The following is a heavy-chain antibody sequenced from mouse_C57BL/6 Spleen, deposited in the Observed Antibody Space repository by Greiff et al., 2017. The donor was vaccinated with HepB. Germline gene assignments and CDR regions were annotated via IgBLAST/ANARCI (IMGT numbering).Heavy chain of an antibody. V-gene: IGHV1-64*01. D-gene: IGHD1-1*01. CDR1: GYTFTSYW. Sequence: VKLMESGAELVKPGASVKLSCKASGYTFTSYWMHWVKQRPGQGLEWIGMIHPNSGSTNYNEKFKSKATLTVDKSSSTAYMQLSSLTSEDSAVYYCAREGGSSPFAYWGQGTLVTVAA. J-gene: IGHJ3*01. CDR2: IHPNSGST. CDR3: AREGGSSPFAY.